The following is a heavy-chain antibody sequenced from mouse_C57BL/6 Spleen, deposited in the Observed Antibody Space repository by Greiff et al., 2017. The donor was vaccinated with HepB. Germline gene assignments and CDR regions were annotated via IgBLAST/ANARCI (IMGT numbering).Heavy chain of an antibody. V-gene: IGHV1-76*01. CDR3: ARGITTETGFAY. Sequence: VKLMESGAELVRPGASVKLSCKASGYTFTDYYINWVKQRPGQGLEWIARIYPGSGNTYYNEKFKGKATLTAEKSSSTAYMQLSSLTSEDSAVYFCARGITTETGFAYWGQGTLVTVSA. J-gene: IGHJ3*01. CDR2: IYPGSGNT. D-gene: IGHD1-1*01. CDR1: GYTFTDYY.